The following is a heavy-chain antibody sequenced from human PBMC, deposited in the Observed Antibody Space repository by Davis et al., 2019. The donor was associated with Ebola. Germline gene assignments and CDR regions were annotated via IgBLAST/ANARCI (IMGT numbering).Heavy chain of an antibody. CDR3: ARGGDIVLMVYADLGGDFDY. D-gene: IGHD2-8*01. CDR1: GFTFSSYS. CDR2: ISSSSSTI. Sequence: GESLKISCAASGFTFSSYSMNWVRQAPGKGLEWVSYISSSSSTIYYADSVKGRFTISRDNAKNSLYLQMNSLRAEDTAVYYCARGGDIVLMVYADLGGDFDYWGQGTLVTVSS. J-gene: IGHJ4*02. V-gene: IGHV3-48*04.